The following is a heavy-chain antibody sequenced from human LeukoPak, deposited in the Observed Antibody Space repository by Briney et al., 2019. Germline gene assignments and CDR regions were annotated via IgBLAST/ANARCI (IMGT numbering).Heavy chain of an antibody. CDR2: IGKDGRGN. Sequence: TGGSLRLSCAASGLSLSNYWMSWVRQAPGKGLEWVANIGKDGRGNHYVDSVRGRFTISRDNAKNSLYLQMDSLRVDDTGVYYCARDLDYYATDYWGQGTLVTVSS. J-gene: IGHJ4*02. CDR1: GLSLSNYW. D-gene: IGHD3/OR15-3a*01. CDR3: ARDLDYYATDY. V-gene: IGHV3-7*01.